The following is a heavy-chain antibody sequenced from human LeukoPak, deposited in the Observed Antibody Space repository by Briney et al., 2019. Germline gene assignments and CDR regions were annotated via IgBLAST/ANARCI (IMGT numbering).Heavy chain of an antibody. D-gene: IGHD2-2*01. CDR2: TYYRSTWYN. CDR3: ARRLTQYDCFDP. Sequence: SQTLSLTCAISGDSVSSNRVTWNWIRQSPSRCLDWMGRTYYRSTWYNDYAVSVRGRITVNPDTSKNQFSLHLNSVTPEDTAVYYCARRLTQYDCFDPWGQGILVTVSS. V-gene: IGHV6-1*01. J-gene: IGHJ5*02. CDR1: GDSVSSNRVT.